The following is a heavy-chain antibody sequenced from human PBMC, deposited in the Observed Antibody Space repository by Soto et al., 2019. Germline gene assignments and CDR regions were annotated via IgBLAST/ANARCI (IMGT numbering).Heavy chain of an antibody. V-gene: IGHV4-34*01. CDR3: ARTTAFVSGTYPPAHFDY. CDR1: GGSFSGYY. Sequence: SETLSLTGAVYGGSFSGYYWSWIRQSPGKGLEWIGEINHSGSTNYTPSLKSRVTIPVDTSRNQVSLKLSSVTAADTAVYYCARTTAFVSGTYPPAHFDYWGQGTRVTVSS. D-gene: IGHD3-16*01. CDR2: INHSGST. J-gene: IGHJ4*02.